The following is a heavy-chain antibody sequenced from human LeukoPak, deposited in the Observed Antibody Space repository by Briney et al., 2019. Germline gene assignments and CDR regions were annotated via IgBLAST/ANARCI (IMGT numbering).Heavy chain of an antibody. CDR2: IIPIFGTA. CDR1: GGTFSSYA. D-gene: IGHD1-26*01. CDR3: ARGRGGDGGVGATAN. J-gene: IGHJ4*02. Sequence: SVKVSCKASGGTFSSYAISWVRQAPGQGLEWMGGIIPIFGTANYAQKFQGRVTITTDESTSTAYMELSSLRSEDTAVYYCARGRGGDGGVGATANWGQGTLVTVSS. V-gene: IGHV1-69*05.